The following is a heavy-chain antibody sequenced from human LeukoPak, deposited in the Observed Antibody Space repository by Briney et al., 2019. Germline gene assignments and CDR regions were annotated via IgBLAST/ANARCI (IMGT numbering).Heavy chain of an antibody. V-gene: IGHV4-34*01. CDR1: GGSFSSYY. Sequence: SETLSLTCAVYGGSFSSYYWSWIRQPPGKGLKWLGEINHSGSTNYNPSLKSRVTISVDTSKNQFSLKLSSVTAADTAVYYCARAGVVVPAAISWFDPWGQGTLVTVSS. D-gene: IGHD2-2*01. J-gene: IGHJ5*02. CDR2: INHSGST. CDR3: ARAGVVVPAAISWFDP.